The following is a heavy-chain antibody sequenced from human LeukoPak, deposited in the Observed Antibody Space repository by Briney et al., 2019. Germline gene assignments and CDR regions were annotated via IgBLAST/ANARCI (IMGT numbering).Heavy chain of an antibody. CDR1: GASISSSSYY. J-gene: IGHJ4*02. CDR2: IYYSGST. D-gene: IGHD3-10*01. CDR3: ARHSVGITMVRGQSQTQWTKIDY. Sequence: SETLSLTCTVSGASISSSSYYWGWIRQPPGKGLEWIGSIYYSGSTYYNPSLKSRVTISVDTSKNQFSLKLSSVTASDTAMYYCARHSVGITMVRGQSQTQWTKIDYWGQGTLVTVSS. V-gene: IGHV4-39*07.